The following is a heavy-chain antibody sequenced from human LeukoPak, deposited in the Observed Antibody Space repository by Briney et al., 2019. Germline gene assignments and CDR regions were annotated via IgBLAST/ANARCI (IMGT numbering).Heavy chain of an antibody. J-gene: IGHJ4*02. CDR2: ISSSGSTI. CDR1: GFTFSDYY. CDR3: ARDRYYDSSGYSPPSEVVDY. D-gene: IGHD3-22*01. V-gene: IGHV3-11*04. Sequence: PGGSLRLSCAASGFTFSDYYMSWIRQAPGKGLEWVSYISSSGSTIYYADSVKGRFTISRDNAKNSLYLQMNSLRDEDTAIYYCARDRYYDSSGYSPPSEVVDYWGQGTLVTVSS.